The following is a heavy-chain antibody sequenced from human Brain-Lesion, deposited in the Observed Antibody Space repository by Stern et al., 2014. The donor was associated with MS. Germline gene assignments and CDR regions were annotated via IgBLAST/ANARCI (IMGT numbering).Heavy chain of an antibody. J-gene: IGHJ4*02. D-gene: IGHD3-9*01. Sequence: VQLVXSGGDVVPPGRSLRLSCAASGFTFSSYGMHWVRQAPGQGLERVAILWYDGSNKYYRDSVRGRFTIFRANSKNTLYLQMNSLRAEDTAVYYCAKEHARYDILTGPMDYWGQGTLVTVSS. CDR2: LWYDGSNK. V-gene: IGHV3-33*06. CDR3: AKEHARYDILTGPMDY. CDR1: GFTFSSYG.